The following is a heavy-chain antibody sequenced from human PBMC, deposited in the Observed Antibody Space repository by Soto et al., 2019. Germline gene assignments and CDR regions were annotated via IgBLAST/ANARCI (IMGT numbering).Heavy chain of an antibody. D-gene: IGHD3-3*01. CDR3: VRGRGYSTGYFDY. V-gene: IGHV4-39*02. J-gene: IGHJ4*02. CDR1: GDSVTSDTYY. Sequence: SETLSLTCSVSGDSVTSDTYYWGWIRQPPGRGLEWIGYFSYSENTYYNPSLKSRVTISVDSSKNHFSLNLNSVTAADSAIYYCVRGRGYSTGYFDYWGQGSQVTVSS. CDR2: FSYSENT.